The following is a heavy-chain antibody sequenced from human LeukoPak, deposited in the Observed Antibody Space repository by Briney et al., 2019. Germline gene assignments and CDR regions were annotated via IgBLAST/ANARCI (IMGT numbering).Heavy chain of an antibody. V-gene: IGHV3-7*01. CDR2: INQEGTEK. CDR3: AIADDMSIAVPGFDF. D-gene: IGHD6-19*01. Sequence: PGGSLRLYCAASGFTFSRYWMTWVRQAPGKGLEWLANINQEGTEKYYVDSVNGRFTISRDNTKKSLYLQMTSLRVEDTAVYYCAIADDMSIAVPGFDFWGQGTLVTVSS. J-gene: IGHJ4*02. CDR1: GFTFSRYW.